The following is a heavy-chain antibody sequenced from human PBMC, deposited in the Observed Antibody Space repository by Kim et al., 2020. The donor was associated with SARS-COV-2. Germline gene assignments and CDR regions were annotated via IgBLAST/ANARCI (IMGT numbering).Heavy chain of an antibody. D-gene: IGHD6-19*01. V-gene: IGHV1-3*01. J-gene: IGHJ4*02. Sequence: NGKTKYSQKFQGRVTITRDTSASTAYMELSSLRSEDTAVYYCAREGVAGFSGWGQGTLVTVSS. CDR2: NGKT. CDR3: AREGVAGFSG.